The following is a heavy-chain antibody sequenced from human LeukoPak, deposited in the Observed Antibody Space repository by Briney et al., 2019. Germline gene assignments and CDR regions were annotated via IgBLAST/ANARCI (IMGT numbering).Heavy chain of an antibody. D-gene: IGHD1-26*01. CDR3: ARGASFNFDY. CDR2: IYYSGST. V-gene: IGHV4-59*12. CDR1: GGSISSYY. J-gene: IGHJ4*02. Sequence: SETLSLTCTVSGGSISSYYWSWIRQPPGKGLEWIGYIYYSGSTNYNPSLKSRVTISVDTSKNQFSLQLNSVTPEDTALYYCARGASFNFDYWGQGTRVTVSS.